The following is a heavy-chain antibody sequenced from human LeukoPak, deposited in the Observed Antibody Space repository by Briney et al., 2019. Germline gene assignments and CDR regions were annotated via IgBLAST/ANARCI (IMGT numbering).Heavy chain of an antibody. V-gene: IGHV4-39*01. CDR1: AGSFISSSHH. J-gene: IGHJ5*01. Sequence: PSETLSLTCTVSAGSFISSSHHWGWIRQSPGKGLEWIGTVYYGRTTYYNPSLDGRVTISLDTSANHFSLQLNSVAAADTAVYYCVRHDGRGGATMGAFDSWGQGSLVTVSS. D-gene: IGHD5-12*01. CDR3: VRHDGRGGATMGAFDS. CDR2: VYYGRTT.